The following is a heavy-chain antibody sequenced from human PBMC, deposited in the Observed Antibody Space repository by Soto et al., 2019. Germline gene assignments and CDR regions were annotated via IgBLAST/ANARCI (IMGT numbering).Heavy chain of an antibody. CDR3: ARGGEDIVVVPVAMPPYYYYYYMDG. Sequence: ASVKVSCKASGYTFTSYDINWVRQATGQGLEWMGWMNPNSGNTGYAQKFQGRVTMTRNTSISTAYMELSSLRSEDTAVYYCARGGEDIVVVPVAMPPYYYYYYMDGPGKGTTVTVSS. J-gene: IGHJ6*03. D-gene: IGHD2-2*01. CDR2: MNPNSGNT. CDR1: GYTFTSYD. V-gene: IGHV1-8*01.